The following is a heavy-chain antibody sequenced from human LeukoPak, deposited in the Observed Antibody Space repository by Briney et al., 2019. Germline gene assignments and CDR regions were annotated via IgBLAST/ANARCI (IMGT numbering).Heavy chain of an antibody. D-gene: IGHD4-23*01. CDR1: GGSFSGYY. V-gene: IGHV4-34*01. Sequence: SETLSLTCAVYGGSFSGYYWSWIRQPPGKGLEWIGEINHSGSTNYNPSLKSRVTISVDTSKNQFSLKLSSVTAADTAVYYCARGPLGYGGNFTFDYWGQGTLVTVSS. J-gene: IGHJ4*02. CDR2: INHSGST. CDR3: ARGPLGYGGNFTFDY.